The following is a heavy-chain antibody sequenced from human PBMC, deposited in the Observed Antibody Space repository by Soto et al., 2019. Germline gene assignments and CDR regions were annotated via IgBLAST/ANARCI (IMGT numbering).Heavy chain of an antibody. Sequence: QVQLVQSGAEMKKPGASVRVSCKASGYIFVNYGIAWVRQAPGQGLEWMGWISPFTGDTHSASKVQGRLTMTTDTSTSTAYMDLGSLTSDDPAVYYCAMVDNYVTPTPQDVWGQGTTVTVSS. J-gene: IGHJ6*02. CDR1: GYIFVNYG. CDR3: AMVDNYVTPTPQDV. CDR2: ISPFTGDT. V-gene: IGHV1-18*01. D-gene: IGHD3-16*01.